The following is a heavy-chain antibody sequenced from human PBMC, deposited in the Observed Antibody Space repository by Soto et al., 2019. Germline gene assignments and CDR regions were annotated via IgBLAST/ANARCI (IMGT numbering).Heavy chain of an antibody. V-gene: IGHV2-5*02. Sequence: QITLKESGPTLVKPTQTLTLTCTFSGFSLSTSGVGVGWIRQPPGKALEWLAVVYWDDTKHYSPSLKSRLTLTKDTSKNQVVLTMTNMDPVDTATYFCAHKGYGDYPLDYWGQGTLVTVSS. CDR1: GFSLSTSGVG. D-gene: IGHD4-17*01. J-gene: IGHJ4*02. CDR3: AHKGYGDYPLDY. CDR2: VYWDDTK.